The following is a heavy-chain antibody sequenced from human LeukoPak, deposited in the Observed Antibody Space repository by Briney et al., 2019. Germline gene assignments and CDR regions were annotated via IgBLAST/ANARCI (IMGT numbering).Heavy chain of an antibody. CDR3: ATRDVDTAMAPFDP. Sequence: SETLSLTCTVSGGSTSSGSYYWSWLRQPAGKGLEWIGRIYTSGTTNYNPSLKRRVTISVDTSKNQFSLKLSSVTAADTAVYYCATRDVDTAMAPFDPWGQGTLVTVSS. V-gene: IGHV4-61*02. CDR2: IYTSGTT. CDR1: GGSTSSGSYY. J-gene: IGHJ5*02. D-gene: IGHD5-18*01.